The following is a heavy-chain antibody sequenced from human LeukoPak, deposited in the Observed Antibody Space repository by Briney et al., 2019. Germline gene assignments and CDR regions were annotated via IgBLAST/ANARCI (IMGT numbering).Heavy chain of an antibody. CDR1: GFTFSDYS. J-gene: IGHJ4*01. D-gene: IGHD6-19*01. Sequence: GGSLRLSCAASGFTFSDYSMNWVRQTPRKGLEWVSCISGSGSYIYYADSLRGRFTISRDNAKNSLILQVNRLRADDTAVYYCSKVAQWLVGTYFDYWSHGTLVTVSS. CDR3: SKVAQWLVGTYFDY. CDR2: ISGSGSYI. V-gene: IGHV3-21*06.